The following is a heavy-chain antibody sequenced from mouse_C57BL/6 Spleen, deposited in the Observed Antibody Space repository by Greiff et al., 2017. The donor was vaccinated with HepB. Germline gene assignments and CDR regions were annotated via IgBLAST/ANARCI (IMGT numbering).Heavy chain of an antibody. CDR3: AGDYYGSSYWYFDV. Sequence: VQLQQSGPGLVAPSQSLSITCTVSGFSLTSYAISWVRQPPGKGLEWLGVIWTGGGTNYNSALKSRLSISKDNSKSQVFLKMNSLQTDDTARYYCAGDYYGSSYWYFDVWGTGTTVTVSS. D-gene: IGHD1-1*01. CDR1: GFSLTSYA. J-gene: IGHJ1*03. CDR2: IWTGGGT. V-gene: IGHV2-9-1*01.